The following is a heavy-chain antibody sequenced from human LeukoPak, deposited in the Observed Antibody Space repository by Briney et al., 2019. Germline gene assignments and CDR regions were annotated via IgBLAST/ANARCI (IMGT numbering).Heavy chain of an antibody. CDR1: GGSFSGYY. J-gene: IGHJ2*01. Sequence: SETLSLTCAVYGGSFSGYYWSWVRQPPGKGLEWIGEINHSGSTNYNPSLKSRVTISVDTSKNQFSLKLSSVTAADTAVYYCARGRMQQLPRWYFDLWGRGTLVTVSS. CDR3: ARGRMQQLPRWYFDL. V-gene: IGHV4-34*01. CDR2: INHSGST. D-gene: IGHD6-13*01.